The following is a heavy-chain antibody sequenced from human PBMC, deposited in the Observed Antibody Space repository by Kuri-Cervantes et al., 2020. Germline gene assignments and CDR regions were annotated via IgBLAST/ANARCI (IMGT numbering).Heavy chain of an antibody. V-gene: IGHV4-38-2*01. CDR3: AHSGIFEAFDI. CDR2: IHHSGST. Sequence: GSLRLSCAVSGYSISSGYYWGWIRQPPGKGLEWIGSIHHSGSTYYNPSLKSRVTISVDTSKNQFSLKLSSVTAADTAVYYCAHSGIFEAFDIWGQGTMVTVS. D-gene: IGHD3-3*01. J-gene: IGHJ3*02. CDR1: GYSISSGYY.